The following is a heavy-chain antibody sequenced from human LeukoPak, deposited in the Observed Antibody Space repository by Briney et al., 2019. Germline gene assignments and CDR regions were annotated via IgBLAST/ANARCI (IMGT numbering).Heavy chain of an antibody. CDR3: ARSLDRGLLPYYFDY. CDR1: GFTFSTYT. D-gene: IGHD3-22*01. CDR2: ISYDGSNK. J-gene: IGHJ4*02. V-gene: IGHV3-30*04. Sequence: GGSLRLSCAASGFTFSTYTIHWVRQVPGKGLEWVAVISYDGSNKYYADSVKGRFTLSRDNSKNTLYLQMNSLRAEDTAVYYCARSLDRGLLPYYFDYWGQGTLVTVSS.